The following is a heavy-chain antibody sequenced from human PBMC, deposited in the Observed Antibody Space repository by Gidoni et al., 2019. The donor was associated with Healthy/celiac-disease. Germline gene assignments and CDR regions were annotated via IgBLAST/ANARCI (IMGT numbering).Heavy chain of an antibody. D-gene: IGHD3-3*01. CDR3: ARGPEDFWSDYNWFDP. CDR2: ISYDGSNK. Sequence: QVQLVESGGGVVQPGRYLRRSCAASGFSVRSYAMHGVRQAPGKGLEWVAVISYDGSNKYYADSVKGRFTISRDNSKNTLYLQMNSLRAEDTAVYYCARGPEDFWSDYNWFDPWGQGTLVTVSS. V-gene: IGHV3-30*01. J-gene: IGHJ5*02. CDR1: GFSVRSYA.